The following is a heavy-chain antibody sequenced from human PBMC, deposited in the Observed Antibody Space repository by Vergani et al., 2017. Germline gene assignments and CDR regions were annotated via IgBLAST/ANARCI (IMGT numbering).Heavy chain of an antibody. Sequence: QVQLVQSGAEVKKPGSSVKVSCKASGATFRSNTISWVRQVPGQGLEWMGRIIPVLGKTKYAQDFQGRLTITADTSTSTAYMELTSLRSQDTAVYYCARDRGAAAGTHYYYSYMDVWGKGP. CDR2: IIPVLGKT. D-gene: IGHD6-13*01. CDR1: GATFRSNT. J-gene: IGHJ6*03. V-gene: IGHV1-69*08. CDR3: ARDRGAAAGTHYYYSYMDV.